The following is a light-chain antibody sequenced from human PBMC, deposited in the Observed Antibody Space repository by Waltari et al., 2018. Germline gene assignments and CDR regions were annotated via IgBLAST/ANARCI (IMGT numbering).Light chain of an antibody. CDR1: QRISNY. V-gene: IGKV1-27*01. CDR3: KKYNSAPWT. Sequence: DIQMTHSPSSRSASVADRVTITCQSNQRISNYLAWYQQKPGKVPKLLIYPASTLQSGVPSRFSGSGSGTDFTLTISSLQPEDVATYYCKKYNSAPWTFGQGTKVEIK. CDR2: PAS. J-gene: IGKJ1*01.